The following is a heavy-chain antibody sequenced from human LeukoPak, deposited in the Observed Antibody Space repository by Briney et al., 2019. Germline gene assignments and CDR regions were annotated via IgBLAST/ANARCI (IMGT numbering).Heavy chain of an antibody. CDR3: ARATGNYDFWSGPDY. D-gene: IGHD3-3*01. V-gene: IGHV1-18*01. CDR2: ISAYNGNT. Sequence: ASVKVSCKASGYTFTSYGISWVRQAPGQGLEWMGWISAYNGNTNYAQKLQGRVTMTTDTSTSTAYMELRSLRSDDTAVYYCARATGNYDFWSGPDYWGQGTLVTVSS. CDR1: GYTFTSYG. J-gene: IGHJ4*02.